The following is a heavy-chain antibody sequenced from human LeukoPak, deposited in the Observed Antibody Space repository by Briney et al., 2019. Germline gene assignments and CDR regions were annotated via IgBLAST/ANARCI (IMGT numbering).Heavy chain of an antibody. D-gene: IGHD6-19*01. CDR1: GFTFSPYA. CDR2: ISGSSTTI. CDR3: AKLIVVAGGDY. Sequence: GGSLRLSCTASGFTFSPYAMNWVRQAPGKGPEWLSYISGSSTTIYYADSVKGRFTISRDNAKNSLYLQMNSLRAEDTAVYYCAKLIVVAGGDYWGQGTPVTVSS. J-gene: IGHJ4*02. V-gene: IGHV3-48*04.